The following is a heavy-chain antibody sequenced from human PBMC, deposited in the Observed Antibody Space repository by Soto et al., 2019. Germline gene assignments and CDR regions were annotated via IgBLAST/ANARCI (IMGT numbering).Heavy chain of an antibody. D-gene: IGHD2-15*01. Sequence: QVHLVQSGAEVKKPGASVRVSCKASGYSFTGNSMHWVRQAPGQGLEWMGWINPNNGGTNYAQRFRGWGTMTRDPSVSTAYLDLTSLKSDDTAVYYCVILRSGVVYWGQGTLVTVSS. J-gene: IGHJ4*02. CDR1: GYSFTGNS. CDR2: INPNNGGT. CDR3: VILRSGVVY. V-gene: IGHV1-2*04.